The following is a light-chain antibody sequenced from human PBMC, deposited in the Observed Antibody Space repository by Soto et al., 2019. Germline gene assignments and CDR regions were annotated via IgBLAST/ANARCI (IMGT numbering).Light chain of an antibody. CDR3: QQYNDSFPYT. CDR2: EAS. Sequence: LSASVGDRVTITCRASQSISRWLAWYQQKPGTVPKLLIYEASTLESGVPSRFSGSRSGTEFTLTVSSLQPDDFATYYCQQYNDSFPYTFGQGTRLEIK. V-gene: IGKV1-5*03. CDR1: QSISRW. J-gene: IGKJ5*01.